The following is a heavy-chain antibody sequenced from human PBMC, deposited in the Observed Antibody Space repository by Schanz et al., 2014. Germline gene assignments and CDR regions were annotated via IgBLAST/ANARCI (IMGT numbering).Heavy chain of an antibody. D-gene: IGHD4-17*01. J-gene: IGHJ6*03. CDR1: GFTLSSYW. Sequence: AQLVASGGGAVRPGGSLRLSCAASGFTLSSYWMHWARQVPGKGLEWIGEIYHTGSTNYNPSLKSRVTISVDTSKNQFSQKLSSVTAADTAVYYCARGNNFDYGDAFFNYYYYYMDVWGKGTTVTVSS. CDR2: IYHTGST. V-gene: IGHV4-4*02. CDR3: ARGNNFDYGDAFFNYYYYYMDV.